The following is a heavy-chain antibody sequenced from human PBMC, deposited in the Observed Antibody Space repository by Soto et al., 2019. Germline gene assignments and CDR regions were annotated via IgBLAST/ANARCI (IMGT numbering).Heavy chain of an antibody. Sequence: PSQTLSLTCAISGDSVSSNSAAWNWIRQSPSRGLEWLGRTYYRSKWYNDYAVSVKSRITINPDTSKNQFSLQLNSVTPEGTAVYYCARDIAARPGDYYYYYGMDVWGQGTTVTVSS. CDR3: ARDIAARPGDYYYYYGMDV. CDR1: GDSVSSNSAA. V-gene: IGHV6-1*01. J-gene: IGHJ6*02. CDR2: TYYRSKWYN. D-gene: IGHD6-6*01.